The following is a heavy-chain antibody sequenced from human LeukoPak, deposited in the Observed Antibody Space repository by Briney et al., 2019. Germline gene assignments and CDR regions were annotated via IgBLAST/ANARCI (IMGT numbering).Heavy chain of an antibody. CDR1: GGTFSSHA. D-gene: IGHD2-21*02. CDR2: IIPILDIT. J-gene: IGHJ4*02. Sequence: AVKVTCKASGGTFSSHAMNWLRQPPGQGIEWVGGIIPILDITNYARTFKGRVTITADKSTGTAYMELSSLRSEDTAVYYCAVLPDGAYCGGDCFYLDYWGQGTLVTVSS. CDR3: AVLPDGAYCGGDCFYLDY. V-gene: IGHV1-69*10.